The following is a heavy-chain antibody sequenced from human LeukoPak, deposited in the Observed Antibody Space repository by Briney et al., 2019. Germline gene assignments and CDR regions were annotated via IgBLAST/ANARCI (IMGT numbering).Heavy chain of an antibody. CDR3: ARQPYQLASYYYYMDV. J-gene: IGHJ6*03. D-gene: IGHD2-2*01. CDR1: GGSFSGYY. Sequence: SETLSLTCAVYGGSFSGYYWSWIRQPPGKGLEWIGEINHSGSTNYNPSLKSRVTISVDTSKNQFSLKLSSVTAADTAVYYCARQPYQLASYYYYMDVWGKGTTVTVSS. V-gene: IGHV4-34*01. CDR2: INHSGST.